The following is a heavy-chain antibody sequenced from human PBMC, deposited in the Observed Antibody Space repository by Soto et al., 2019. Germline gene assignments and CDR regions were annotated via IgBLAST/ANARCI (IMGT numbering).Heavy chain of an antibody. J-gene: IGHJ4*02. CDR3: ARGPIRYFDWYMNYYDY. V-gene: IGHV3-30-3*01. D-gene: IGHD3-9*01. CDR2: ISYDGSNK. Sequence: SLRLSCAASGFTFSSYAMHWVRQAPGKGLEWVAVISYDGSNKYYADSAKGRFTISRDNSKNTLYLQMNSLRAEDTAVYYCARGPIRYFDWYMNYYDYWGQGTLVTVSS. CDR1: GFTFSSYA.